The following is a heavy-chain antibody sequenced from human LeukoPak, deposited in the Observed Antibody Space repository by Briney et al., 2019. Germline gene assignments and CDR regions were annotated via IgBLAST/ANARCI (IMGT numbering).Heavy chain of an antibody. CDR2: IYTSGST. D-gene: IGHD1-26*01. CDR3: ARENSGSYREFDY. Sequence: SETLSLTCAVYGGSFSGYYWSWIRQPAGKELEWIGRIYTSGSTNYNASLKSRVSMSVDTSKNQFSLKLSSVTAADTAVFYCARENSGSYREFDYWGQGTLVTVSS. V-gene: IGHV4-4*07. J-gene: IGHJ4*02. CDR1: GGSFSGYY.